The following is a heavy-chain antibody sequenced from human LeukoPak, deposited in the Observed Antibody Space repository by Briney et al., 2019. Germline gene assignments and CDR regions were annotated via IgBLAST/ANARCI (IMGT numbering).Heavy chain of an antibody. D-gene: IGHD5-12*01. V-gene: IGHV4-34*01. CDR1: GGSFSGYY. CDR3: ARGHYVATVLGYYYYMDV. J-gene: IGHJ6*03. CDR2: INHSGST. Sequence: PSGTLSLTCAVYGGSFSGYYWSWIRQPPGKGLEWIGEINHSGSTNYNPSLKSRVTISVDTSKNQFSLKLSSVTAADTAVYYCARGHYVATVLGYYYYMDVWGKGTTVTVSS.